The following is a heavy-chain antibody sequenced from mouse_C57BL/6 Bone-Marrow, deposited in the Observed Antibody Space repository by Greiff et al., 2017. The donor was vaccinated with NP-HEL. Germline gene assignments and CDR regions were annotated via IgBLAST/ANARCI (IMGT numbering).Heavy chain of an antibody. CDR1: GYTFTSYW. Sequence: QVQLKQSGAELAKPGASVKLSCKASGYTFTSYWMHWVKQRPGQGLEWIGYINPSSGYTKYNQKFKDKATLTADKSSSTAYMQLSSLTYVDSAVYNCARREFLDYWGQGTTLTVSS. J-gene: IGHJ2*01. CDR2: INPSSGYT. CDR3: ARREFLDY. V-gene: IGHV1-7*01.